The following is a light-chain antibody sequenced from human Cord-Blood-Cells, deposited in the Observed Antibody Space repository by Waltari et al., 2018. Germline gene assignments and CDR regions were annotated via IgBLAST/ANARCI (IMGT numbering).Light chain of an antibody. CDR3: QQYYSTPRT. CDR1: QSVLYSSNNKNY. J-gene: IGKJ4*01. Sequence: DIVMTQSPDSLAVSLGERATINCKSSQSVLYSSNNKNYLAWYQQKPGQPPKLLIYWASTRKSGVPDRFSGSGSGTDFTLTISSRQAEDVAVYYCQQYYSTPRTFGGGTKVEIK. CDR2: WAS. V-gene: IGKV4-1*01.